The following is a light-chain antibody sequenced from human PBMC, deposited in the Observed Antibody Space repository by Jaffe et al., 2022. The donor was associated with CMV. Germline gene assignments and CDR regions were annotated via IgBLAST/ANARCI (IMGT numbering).Light chain of an antibody. J-gene: IGKJ4*01. CDR2: SAS. V-gene: IGKV3D-15*01. CDR1: QSAGSF. Sequence: EIVMTQSPATLSVSPGERATLSCRASQSAGSFLAWYQQKPGQAPRVLIYSASTRATGIPARFSGSGSETDFTLTISSLQSEDFAVYYCQQYNDWPLTFGGGTKVEIK. CDR3: QQYNDWPLT.